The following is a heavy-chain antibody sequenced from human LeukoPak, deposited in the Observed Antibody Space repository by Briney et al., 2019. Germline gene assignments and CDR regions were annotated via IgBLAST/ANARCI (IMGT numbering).Heavy chain of an antibody. CDR1: GLTFGDYA. J-gene: IGHJ4*02. CDR2: FRSETYGGTT. CDR3: TRDPAGYAYGYSFFDY. D-gene: IGHD3-22*01. V-gene: IGHV3-49*03. Sequence: GGSLRLSCTASGLTFGDYAMSWFRQVPGKGLEWVGFFRSETYGGTTEYAASVKGRFSISRDDSKSIAYLQMNSLKTEDTAVYFCTRDPAGYAYGYSFFDYWGQGTLVTVSS.